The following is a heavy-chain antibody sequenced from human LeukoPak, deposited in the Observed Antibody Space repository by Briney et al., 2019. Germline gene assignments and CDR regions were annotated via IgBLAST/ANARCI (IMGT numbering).Heavy chain of an antibody. CDR2: INHSGST. J-gene: IGHJ3*02. CDR3: AVTYYYDSSGYYYSAFDI. D-gene: IGHD3-22*01. V-gene: IGHV4-34*01. CDR1: GGSFSGYY. Sequence: PSETLSLTCAVYGGSFSGYYWSWIRQPPGKGLEWIGEINHSGSTNYNPSLKSRVTISVDTSKNQFSLKLSSVTAADTAVYYCAVTYYYDSSGYYYSAFDIWGQGTMVTVSS.